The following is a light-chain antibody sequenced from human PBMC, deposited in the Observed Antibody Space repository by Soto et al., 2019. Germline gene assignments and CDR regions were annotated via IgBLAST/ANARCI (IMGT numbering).Light chain of an antibody. CDR1: QSVHSNY. CDR3: QQYAGSPT. V-gene: IGKV3-20*01. Sequence: IVLTQSPGTLSLSPGDTATLSCRASQSVHSNYFAWYQQTPGQTPKLLIFGATSRAAGIPDRFSGSESGTDYTLTIARLEPEDFAVYDCQQYAGSPTFGQGTRLEIK. CDR2: GAT. J-gene: IGKJ5*01.